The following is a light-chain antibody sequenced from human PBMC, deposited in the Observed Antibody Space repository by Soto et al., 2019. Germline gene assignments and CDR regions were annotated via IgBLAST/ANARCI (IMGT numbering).Light chain of an antibody. Sequence: DIQMTQSPSTLSASVGDRVTITCRASQSISTWLAGYQQKPGKAPKLLIYDAFYLERGVPSRFSGSGSGTEFTLTISSLQPDDLATYYCQQYNIFWTFGQGTKVEI. CDR2: DAF. J-gene: IGKJ1*01. CDR1: QSISTW. V-gene: IGKV1-5*01. CDR3: QQYNIFWT.